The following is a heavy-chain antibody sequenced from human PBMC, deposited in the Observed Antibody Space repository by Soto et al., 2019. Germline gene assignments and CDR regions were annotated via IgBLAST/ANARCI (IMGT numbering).Heavy chain of an antibody. Sequence: QLQLQESGPGQVKPSETLSLTCTVSGASISSSSYHWGWIRQPPGKGLEWIGSIYHTGSTYYNPSLKSRVTISVDTSKNQLSLDLRSVTAADTGVYYCARHIAHYDILTGSNDYWGQGTLVIVSS. V-gene: IGHV4-39*01. CDR1: GASISSSSYH. D-gene: IGHD3-9*01. J-gene: IGHJ4*02. CDR3: ARHIAHYDILTGSNDY. CDR2: IYHTGST.